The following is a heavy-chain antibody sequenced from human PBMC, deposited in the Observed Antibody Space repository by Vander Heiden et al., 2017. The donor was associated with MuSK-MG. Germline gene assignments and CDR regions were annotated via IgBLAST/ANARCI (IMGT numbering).Heavy chain of an antibody. Sequence: QLQLQESGPGLVKPSETLSLTCTVSGGSISSSCYCWGWIRQPPGKGLEWIGSIYYSGSTYYNPSLKSRVTISVDTSKNQFSLKLSSVTAADTAVYYCARRRNSSSEAGDYWGQGTLVTVSS. CDR1: GGSISSSCYC. D-gene: IGHD6-6*01. V-gene: IGHV4-39*01. CDR3: ARRRNSSSEAGDY. J-gene: IGHJ4*02. CDR2: IYYSGST.